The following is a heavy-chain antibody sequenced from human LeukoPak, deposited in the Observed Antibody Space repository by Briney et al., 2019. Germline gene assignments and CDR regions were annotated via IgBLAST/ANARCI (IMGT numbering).Heavy chain of an antibody. Sequence: GGSLRLSCGASGFIFSSDWMHWVRQTPGKGLEWVSRIDTDGRGTSYAGSVKGRFTISRDNSKNTLYLQMNSLRAEDTAVYYCAKAMVRGVTAPNDYWSQGTLVTVSS. CDR2: IDTDGRGT. J-gene: IGHJ4*02. CDR3: AKAMVRGVTAPNDY. D-gene: IGHD3-10*01. CDR1: GFIFSSDW. V-gene: IGHV3-74*01.